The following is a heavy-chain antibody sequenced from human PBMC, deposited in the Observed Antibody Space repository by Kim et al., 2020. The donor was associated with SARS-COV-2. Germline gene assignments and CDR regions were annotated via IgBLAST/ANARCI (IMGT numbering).Heavy chain of an antibody. CDR1: GFTFSNYP. Sequence: GGSLRLSCAASGFTFSNYPMTWVRQAPGKGLEWVSAIGASGGTTFYADSVKGRFTISRDNSKNTLYLQMNSLRVEDTALYYCAKYCRAINCYSGFHYWGQGTLVTVSS. D-gene: IGHD2-15*01. CDR3: AKYCRAINCYSGFHY. V-gene: IGHV3-23*01. J-gene: IGHJ4*02. CDR2: IGASGGTT.